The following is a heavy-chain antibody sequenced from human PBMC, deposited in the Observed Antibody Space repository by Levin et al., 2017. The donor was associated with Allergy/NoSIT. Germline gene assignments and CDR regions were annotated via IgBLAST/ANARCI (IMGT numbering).Heavy chain of an antibody. CDR3: AREMGYCISTSCSGMVYYYDGMDV. D-gene: IGHD2-2*01. V-gene: IGHV1-18*01. Sequence: ASVKVSCKASGYTFTSYGISWVRQAPGQGLEWMGWISAYNGNTNYAQKLQGRVTMTTDTSTSTAYMELRSLRSDDTAVYYCAREMGYCISTSCSGMVYYYDGMDVWGQGTTVTVSS. J-gene: IGHJ6*02. CDR1: GYTFTSYG. CDR2: ISAYNGNT.